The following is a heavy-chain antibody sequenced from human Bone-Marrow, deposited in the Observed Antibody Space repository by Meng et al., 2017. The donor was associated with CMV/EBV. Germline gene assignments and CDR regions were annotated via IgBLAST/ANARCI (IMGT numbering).Heavy chain of an antibody. D-gene: IGHD6-13*01. J-gene: IGHJ6*02. Sequence: GESLKISCAASGFTFSSYGMHWVRQAPGKGLEWVAFIRYDRSNKYYADSVKGRFTISRDNAKNSLFLQMNSLRAEDTAVYYCARVAAAGRGMDVWGPGTTVTVSS. V-gene: IGHV3-30*02. CDR1: GFTFSSYG. CDR2: IRYDRSNK. CDR3: ARVAAAGRGMDV.